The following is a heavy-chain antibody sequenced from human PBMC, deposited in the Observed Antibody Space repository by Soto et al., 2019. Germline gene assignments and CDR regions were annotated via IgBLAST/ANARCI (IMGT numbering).Heavy chain of an antibody. CDR3: ARGSFSGSSSWFDP. CDR1: GGSISSYY. V-gene: IGHV4-59*06. J-gene: IGHJ5*02. Sequence: SETLSLTCTVSGGSISSYYWSWIRQPPGKGLEWIGYIYYSGRTYYNPSLHSRVSIAVDTTENQFSLKLTSVTAADTSVYYCARGSFSGSSSWFDPWGRGTLVTVSS. CDR2: IYYSGRT. D-gene: IGHD6-6*01.